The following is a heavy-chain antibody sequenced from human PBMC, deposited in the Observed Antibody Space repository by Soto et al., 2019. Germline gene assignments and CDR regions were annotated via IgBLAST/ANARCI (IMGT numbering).Heavy chain of an antibody. Sequence: GGSLRLSCAASGFTFDDYGMSWVRQAPGKGLEWVSGINWNGGSTGYADSVKGRFTISRDNAKNSLYLQMNSLRAEDTAVYYCAREMSCSGGSCAMDVWGKGTTVTVSS. CDR1: GFTFDDYG. J-gene: IGHJ6*03. CDR3: AREMSCSGGSCAMDV. CDR2: INWNGGST. V-gene: IGHV3-20*04. D-gene: IGHD2-15*01.